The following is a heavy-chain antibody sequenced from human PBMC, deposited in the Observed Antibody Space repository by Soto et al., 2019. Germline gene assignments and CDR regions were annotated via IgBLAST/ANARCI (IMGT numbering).Heavy chain of an antibody. Sequence: GGSLRLSCASSGCTFSSYEMNCVRHSPGKWLEWVSYISSSGNIIYYADSMKGRFTISRDNAKNSLYLQMNSLRAEDTAVYYCARAVHDYDSSGSSGDYDAFDIWGQGTMENVS. V-gene: IGHV3-48*03. CDR1: GCTFSSYE. CDR3: ARAVHDYDSSGSSGDYDAFDI. J-gene: IGHJ3*02. CDR2: ISSSGNII. D-gene: IGHD3-22*01.